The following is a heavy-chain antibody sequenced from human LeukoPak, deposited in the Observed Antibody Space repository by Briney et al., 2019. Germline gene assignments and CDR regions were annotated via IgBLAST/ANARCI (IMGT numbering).Heavy chain of an antibody. J-gene: IGHJ5*02. V-gene: IGHV3-23*01. CDR2: IGASGRDT. CDR1: GFTFSTYG. CDR3: AKGGLVHRFDP. Sequence: GGSLRLSCAASGFTFSTYGMTWVRQAPGKGLEWVSAIGASGRDTYYADSVKGRFTISRDNSKNTLYLQMNSLRAGDTAVYYCAKGGLVHRFDPWGQGTLVTVSS.